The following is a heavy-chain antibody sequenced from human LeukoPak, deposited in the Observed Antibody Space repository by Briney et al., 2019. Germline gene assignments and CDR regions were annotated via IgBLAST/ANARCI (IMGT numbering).Heavy chain of an antibody. D-gene: IGHD1-26*01. J-gene: IGHJ4*02. Sequence: AASVNVSCKASGFTFATSAVQWVRQARGQHLEWMGWISAYNGNTNYAQKLQGRVTMTTDASTSTAYMELRSLRSDNTAVYYCARGVVGATVGYWGQGTLVTVSS. CDR3: ARGVVGATVGY. V-gene: IGHV1-18*01. CDR1: GFTFATSA. CDR2: ISAYNGNT.